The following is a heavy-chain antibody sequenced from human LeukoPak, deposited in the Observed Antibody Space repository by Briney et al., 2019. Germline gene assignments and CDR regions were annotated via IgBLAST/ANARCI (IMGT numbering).Heavy chain of an antibody. CDR1: GLTFSHYA. V-gene: IGHV3-23*01. Sequence: PGGSLTLSCTASGLTFSHYATTWVRQAPGKGVEWGSSITGSGRGTYYADSVKGRFSVSRDNSQNTVFLHMNSLRADDTALYYCSKDPNGDYVGAFDMWGPGTMVTVSS. D-gene: IGHD4-17*01. CDR3: SKDPNGDYVGAFDM. CDR2: ITGSGRGT. J-gene: IGHJ3*02.